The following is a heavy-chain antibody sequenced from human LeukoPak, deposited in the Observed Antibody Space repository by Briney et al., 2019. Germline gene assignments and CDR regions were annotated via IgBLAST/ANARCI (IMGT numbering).Heavy chain of an antibody. CDR2: MNPNSGNT. V-gene: IGHV1-8*02. D-gene: IGHD3-16*02. J-gene: IGHJ4*02. Sequence: ASVKVSCKASGGTFSSYAISWVRQATGQGLEWMGWMNPNSGNTGYAQKFQGRVTMTRNTSISTAYMELSSLRSEDTAVYYCARVSPMYYDYVWGSYRYWYFDYWGQGTLVTVSS. CDR3: ARVSPMYYDYVWGSYRYWYFDY. CDR1: GGTFSSYA.